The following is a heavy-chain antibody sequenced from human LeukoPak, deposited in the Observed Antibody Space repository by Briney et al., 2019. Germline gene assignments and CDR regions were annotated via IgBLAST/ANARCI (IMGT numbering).Heavy chain of an antibody. CDR2: MNPNSGNT. V-gene: IGHV1-8*01. Sequence: GASVKVSCKASGYTFTSYDINWVRQATGQGLAWMGWMNPNSGNTGYAQKFQGRVTMTRNTSISTAYMELSSLRSEDTAVYYCARGPYYDFWSGYYKDYYYYGMDVWGQGTTVTVSS. J-gene: IGHJ6*02. CDR3: ARGPYYDFWSGYYKDYYYYGMDV. CDR1: GYTFTSYD. D-gene: IGHD3-3*01.